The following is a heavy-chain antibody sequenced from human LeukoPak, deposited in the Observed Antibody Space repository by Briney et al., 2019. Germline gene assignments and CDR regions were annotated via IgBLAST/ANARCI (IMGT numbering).Heavy chain of an antibody. CDR2: INAGNGNI. CDR3: ARARGSGAGYYFDY. J-gene: IGHJ4*02. CDR1: GYTFTNYF. Sequence: ASVKVSCKASGYTFTNYFMHWVRQAPGQRLEWMGWINAGNGNIKYSQEFQGRVTITRDTSASTAYMELSSLKSEDMAVYYCARARGSGAGYYFDYWGQGTLVTVSS. V-gene: IGHV1-3*03. D-gene: IGHD2-15*01.